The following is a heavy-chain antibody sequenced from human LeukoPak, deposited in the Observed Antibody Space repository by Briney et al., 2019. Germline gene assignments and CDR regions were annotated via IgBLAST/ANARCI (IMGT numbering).Heavy chain of an antibody. V-gene: IGHV3-21*05. CDR3: AREYGSGYHSEGPKY. CDR1: GFAFSTYT. CDR2: INSSNRHI. D-gene: IGHD5-12*01. Sequence: GGSLTLSCAASGFAFSTYTMNWVRPAPRKEREWISHINSSNRHIHDADYVKGQFTIYRDKSKNTLYLQMNSLRAGDMAVYSCAREYGSGYHSEGPKYWGLGTLVTVSS. J-gene: IGHJ4*02.